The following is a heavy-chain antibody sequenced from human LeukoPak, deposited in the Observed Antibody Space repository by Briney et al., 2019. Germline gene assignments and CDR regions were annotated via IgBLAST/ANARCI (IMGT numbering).Heavy chain of an antibody. J-gene: IGHJ6*03. V-gene: IGHV4-39*07. Sequence: PSETLSLTCTVSGGSISSSSYYWGWIRQPPGKGLEWIGSIYYSGGTYYNPSLKSRVTISVDTSKNQFSLKLSSVTAADTAVYYCARDLRTTGAVYATTHYYYYMDVWGKGTTVTVSS. CDR2: IYYSGGT. CDR3: ARDLRTTGAVYATTHYYYYMDV. CDR1: GGSISSSSYY. D-gene: IGHD2-8*01.